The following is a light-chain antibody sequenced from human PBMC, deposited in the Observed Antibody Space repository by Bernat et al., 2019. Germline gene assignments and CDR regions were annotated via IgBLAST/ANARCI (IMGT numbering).Light chain of an antibody. Sequence: QSALTQPSSVSGSPGQSITISCTGTSSDVGAYNSVSWYQQHPGKAPKLIIYDVWNRPSGVSIRFSGSKSGNTASLTIYGLQAEDEAGYYCCSYTSSTSLVVFGGGTKLTVL. CDR3: CSYTSSTSLVV. V-gene: IGLV2-14*03. J-gene: IGLJ2*01. CDR1: SSDVGAYNS. CDR2: DVW.